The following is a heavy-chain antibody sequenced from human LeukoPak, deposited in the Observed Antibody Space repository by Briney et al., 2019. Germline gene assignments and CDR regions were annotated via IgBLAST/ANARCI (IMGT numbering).Heavy chain of an antibody. J-gene: IGHJ4*02. CDR2: VRGSGGDA. CDR1: GFSFSNHA. D-gene: IGHD5-12*01. CDR3: AKTSRVNSNYDSPFDY. V-gene: IGHV3-23*01. Sequence: PGGSLRLSCAASGFSFSNHAMSWVRQAPGKGLEWVSAVRGSGGDAYYADSVKGRFTMSRDNSKNTLYLQMNSLRAEDTARYYCAKTSRVNSNYDSPFDYWGQGTLVIVSS.